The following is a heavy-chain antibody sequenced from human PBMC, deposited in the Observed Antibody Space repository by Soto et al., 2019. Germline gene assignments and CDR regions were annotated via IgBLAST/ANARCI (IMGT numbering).Heavy chain of an antibody. D-gene: IGHD1-26*01. CDR3: ARNGRYYFDY. CDR2: IYHSLSI. CDR1: SGSFSGYY. J-gene: IGHJ4*02. V-gene: IGHV4-34*01. Sequence: SETLSLTCAVYSGSFSGYYWSWIRQPPGKGLEWIGEIYHSLSIVYNPSLKSRVTISGXXXXXXFXLXLXXXTAADTAVYYCARNGRYYFDYWGQGTLVTVSS.